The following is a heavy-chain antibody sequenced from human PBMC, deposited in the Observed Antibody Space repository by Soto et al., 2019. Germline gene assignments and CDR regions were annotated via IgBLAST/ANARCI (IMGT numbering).Heavy chain of an antibody. CDR2: IYYSGST. V-gene: IGHV4-31*03. D-gene: IGHD4-17*01. CDR3: ARGGRGDYGDSAFY. CDR1: GGSISSGGYY. J-gene: IGHJ4*02. Sequence: SETLSLTCTVSGGSISSGGYYWSWIRQHPGKGLEWIGYIYYSGSTYYNPSLKSRVTISVDTSKNQFSLKLSSVTAADTAVYYCARGGRGDYGDSAFYWGQGTLVTVSS.